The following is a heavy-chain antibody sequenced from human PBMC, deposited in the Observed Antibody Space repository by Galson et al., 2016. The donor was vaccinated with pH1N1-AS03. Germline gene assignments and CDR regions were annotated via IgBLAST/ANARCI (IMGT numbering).Heavy chain of an antibody. V-gene: IGHV1-2*02. J-gene: IGHJ3*01. CDR2: INPNSGDT. D-gene: IGHD6-13*01. CDR1: GYTFTGNY. CDR3: ARVLFGIAEVESSAFDL. Sequence: SVKVSCKASGYTFTGNYLHWVRQAPGQGLEWVGWINPNSGDTSYAQKFQGRVTMTRDTSISAAFLELSRLRSDDPDVFYCARVLFGIAEVESSAFDLWGQGTMVTVSS.